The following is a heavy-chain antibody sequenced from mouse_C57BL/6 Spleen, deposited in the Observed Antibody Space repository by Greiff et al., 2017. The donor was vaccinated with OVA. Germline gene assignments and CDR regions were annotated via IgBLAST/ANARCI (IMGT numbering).Heavy chain of an antibody. CDR1: GYTFTSYW. J-gene: IGHJ3*01. CDR2: IDPSDSNT. D-gene: IGHD2-3*01. CDR3: ARQGYYRFAY. Sequence: QVQLQQPGAELVMPGASVKLSCKASGYTFTSYWMHWVKQRPGQGLEWIGEIDPSDSNTNYNQKFKGKSTLTVDKSSSTAYMQLSSLTSEDSAVYYGARQGYYRFAYWGQGTLVTVST. V-gene: IGHV1-69*01.